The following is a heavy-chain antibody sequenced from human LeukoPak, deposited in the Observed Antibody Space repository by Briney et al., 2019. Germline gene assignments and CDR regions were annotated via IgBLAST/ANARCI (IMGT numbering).Heavy chain of an antibody. V-gene: IGHV4-31*03. CDR1: GDSISSGDYY. CDR2: INYSGTT. J-gene: IGHJ4*02. D-gene: IGHD2-15*01. Sequence: SETLSLICTVSGDSISSGDYYWSWARQHPGKGLEWIGYINYSGTTYYNPSLTSRVTISVDTSKNQFSLKLSSVTAADTAVYYCARTYCRGGTCYSWDYWGQGTLVTVSS. CDR3: ARTYCRGGTCYSWDY.